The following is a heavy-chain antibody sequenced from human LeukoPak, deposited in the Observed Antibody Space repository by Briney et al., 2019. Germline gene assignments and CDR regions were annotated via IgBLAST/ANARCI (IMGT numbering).Heavy chain of an antibody. Sequence: GRSLRLSCAASGFTFSSYAMHWVRQAPGKGLEWVAVISYDGSNKYYADSVKGRFTISRDNSKNTLYLQMNSLRAEDTAVYYCASLKGCWGQGTLVTVSS. CDR1: GFTFSSYA. CDR2: ISYDGSNK. CDR3: ASLKGC. J-gene: IGHJ4*02. D-gene: IGHD3-9*01. V-gene: IGHV3-30*01.